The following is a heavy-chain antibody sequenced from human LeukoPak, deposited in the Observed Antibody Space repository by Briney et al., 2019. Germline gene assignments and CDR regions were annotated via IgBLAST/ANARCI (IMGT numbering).Heavy chain of an antibody. V-gene: IGHV1-18*01. CDR1: GYTFTSYG. D-gene: IGHD6-19*01. J-gene: IGHJ6*02. CDR2: ISAYNGNT. CDR3: VRDRDIAVEAGGYYYYGMDV. Sequence: GASVKVSCKASGYTFTSYGISWVRQAPGQGLEWMGWISAYNGNTNYAQKLQGRVTMTTDTSTSTAYMELRSLRSDDTAVYYCVRDRDIAVEAGGYYYYGMDVWGQGTTVTVSS.